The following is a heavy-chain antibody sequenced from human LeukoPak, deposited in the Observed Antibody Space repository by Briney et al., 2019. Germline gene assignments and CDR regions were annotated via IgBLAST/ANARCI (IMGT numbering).Heavy chain of an antibody. CDR1: GFTFSNYA. J-gene: IGHJ3*02. V-gene: IGHV3-30*04. CDR2: ISFDGRNK. Sequence: GGSLRLSCEASGFTFSNYAMHWVRQAPGKGLEWVAVISFDGRNKYYADSVKGRFTISRDNSMNTLYLQMNSLRAEDTAVYYCASRTDTSYGFDIWGQGTLVTVSS. CDR3: ASRTDTSYGFDI. D-gene: IGHD2/OR15-2a*01.